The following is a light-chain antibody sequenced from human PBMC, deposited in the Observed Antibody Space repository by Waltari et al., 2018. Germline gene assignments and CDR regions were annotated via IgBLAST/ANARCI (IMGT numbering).Light chain of an antibody. CDR3: QQYYSSPS. CDR2: WAS. V-gene: IGKV4-1*01. J-gene: IGKJ4*01. CDR1: QSVLYSSSNQNY. Sequence: DIVMTQSPDSLAVSLGERAAINCKSSQSVLYSSSNQNYLAWYQQKPGQPPKLLIYWASTRQSGVPDRFSGSGSGTDFTLTISSLQAEDVAIYYCQQYYSSPSFGGGTKVEIK.